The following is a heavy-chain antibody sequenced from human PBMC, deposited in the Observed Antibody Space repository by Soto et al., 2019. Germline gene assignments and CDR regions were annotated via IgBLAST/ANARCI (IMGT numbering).Heavy chain of an antibody. CDR3: ARAVDAAMDPLDY. J-gene: IGHJ4*02. D-gene: IGHD5-18*01. CDR2: TSDDGDIQ. V-gene: IGHV3-30-3*01. CDR1: GFDFRNYA. Sequence: VLLVESGGGVAQPGRSLRLSCAASGFDFRNYAMHWVRQSPGKGPEWVAITSDDGDIQYYADSVKGRFTISRDNSKNTLYLQMTSLRSEDAAVYFCARAVDAAMDPLDYWGQGTLVTVSS.